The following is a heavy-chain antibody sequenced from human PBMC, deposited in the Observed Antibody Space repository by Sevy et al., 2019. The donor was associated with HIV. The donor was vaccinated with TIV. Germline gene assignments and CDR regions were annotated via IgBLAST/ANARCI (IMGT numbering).Heavy chain of an antibody. CDR3: ASHDWGRQDY. V-gene: IGHV4-38-2*01. D-gene: IGHD7-27*01. CDR2: IHYSGNT. Sequence: SETLSLTCVVSGYSISSSYWWDWFRRSPGKGLEWIGAIHYSGNTQYTPSLKSRVTVSADTSKNQFSLRLTSMTAADTAVYYCASHDWGRQDYWGQGTLVTVSS. CDR1: GYSISSSYW. J-gene: IGHJ4*02.